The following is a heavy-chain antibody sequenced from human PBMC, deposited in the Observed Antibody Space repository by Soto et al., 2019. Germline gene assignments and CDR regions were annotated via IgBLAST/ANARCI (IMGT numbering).Heavy chain of an antibody. D-gene: IGHD5-18*01. CDR1: GXTFSSYA. Sequence: GSLRLSSAASGXTFSSYAMAWVRRAPERGLEWVSTISGSGSNTYYADSVKGGFTVSRDNSKNTLYLQMNSLGAEETAIYYCAEHRGYSYEYHDAFDIWGQGTMGPVSS. V-gene: IGHV3-23*01. J-gene: IGHJ3*02. CDR2: ISGSGSNT. CDR3: AEHRGYSYEYHDAFDI.